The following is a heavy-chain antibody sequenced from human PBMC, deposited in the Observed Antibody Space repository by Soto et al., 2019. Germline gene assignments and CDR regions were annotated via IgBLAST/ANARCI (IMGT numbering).Heavy chain of an antibody. CDR3: ARDCSSTSCSIWKD. J-gene: IGHJ4*02. CDR2: VSSNAERT. CDR1: GFTFSNYA. D-gene: IGHD2-2*01. V-gene: IGHV3-23*01. Sequence: EVQLLESGGGLVQPGGSLRLSCTASGFTFSNYAMTWVRQAPGKGLEWVSGVSSNAERTSYADSVKGRFTISIDNSKNTLYLQMDNLRAEDMAIYYCARDCSSTSCSIWKDWGQGTLVIVSS.